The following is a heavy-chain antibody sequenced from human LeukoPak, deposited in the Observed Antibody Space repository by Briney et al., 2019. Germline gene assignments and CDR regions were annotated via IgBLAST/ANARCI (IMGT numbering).Heavy chain of an antibody. D-gene: IGHD3-22*01. CDR2: INTNSGGT. V-gene: IGHV1-2*02. CDR1: GYTFTGYY. Sequence: ASVKVSCKASGYTFTGYYMHWVRQAPGQGLEWMGWINTNSGGTNYAQKFQGRFTMTRDMSISTAYMELSRLRSDDTAVYYCARDLGSDYYDSSAKGWFDPWGQGTLVTVSS. CDR3: ARDLGSDYYDSSAKGWFDP. J-gene: IGHJ5*02.